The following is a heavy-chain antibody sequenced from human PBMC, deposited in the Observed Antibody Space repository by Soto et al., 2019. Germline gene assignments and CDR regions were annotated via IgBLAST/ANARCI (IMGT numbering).Heavy chain of an antibody. CDR1: GYTFNSYH. CDR3: ARALAWDIHDY. CDR2: INSNDGGT. Sequence: GASVKVSCKASGYTFNSYHIHWVRQAPGQGLEWMGVINSNDGGTVYKPKFQGRVTITRDASTGTVYMELRSLTSEDTAVYHCARALAWDIHDYWGQGTLVTVPQ. D-gene: IGHD1-26*01. J-gene: IGHJ4*02. V-gene: IGHV1-46*02.